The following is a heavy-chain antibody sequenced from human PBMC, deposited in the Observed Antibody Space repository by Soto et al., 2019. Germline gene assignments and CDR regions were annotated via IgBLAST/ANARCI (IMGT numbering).Heavy chain of an antibody. CDR1: GGSFSGYY. J-gene: IGHJ4*02. Sequence: SQTLCLTWAVYGGSFSGYYWSWIRQPPGKGLEWIGEINHSGSTNYNPSLKSRVTISVDTSKNQFSLKLSSVTAADTAVYYCASYDILTGCDYWGQGTLVTVSS. D-gene: IGHD3-9*01. CDR3: ASYDILTGCDY. CDR2: INHSGST. V-gene: IGHV4-34*01.